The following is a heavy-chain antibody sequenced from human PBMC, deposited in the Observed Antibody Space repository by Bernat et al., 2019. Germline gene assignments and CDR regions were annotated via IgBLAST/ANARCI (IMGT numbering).Heavy chain of an antibody. CDR1: GGSISSYY. V-gene: IGHV4-59*08. CDR3: ARHSKYTIVGSSYYYYMDV. J-gene: IGHJ6*03. Sequence: QVQLQESGPGLVKPSETLSLTCTVSGGSISSYYWSWIRQPPGKGLEWIGYIYYSGSTNYNPSLKSRVTISVDTSKNQFSLKLSSVTAADTAVYYCARHSKYTIVGSSYYYYMDVWGKGTTVTVSS. D-gene: IGHD3-3*01. CDR2: IYYSGST.